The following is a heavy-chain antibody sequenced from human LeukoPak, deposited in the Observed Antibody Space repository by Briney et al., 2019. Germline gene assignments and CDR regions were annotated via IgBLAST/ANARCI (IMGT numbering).Heavy chain of an antibody. CDR3: ARDIGSGSSLSFDY. V-gene: IGHV1-18*01. CDR2: ISGYNGDT. Sequence: ASVKVSCKASGYTFTSYGISWVRLAPGQGLEWMGWISGYNGDTYYAQKFQGTVTMTTDTSTSTAYMELRSLRSDDTAIYYCARDIGSGSSLSFDYWGQGTLVTVSS. D-gene: IGHD3-10*01. CDR1: GYTFTSYG. J-gene: IGHJ4*02.